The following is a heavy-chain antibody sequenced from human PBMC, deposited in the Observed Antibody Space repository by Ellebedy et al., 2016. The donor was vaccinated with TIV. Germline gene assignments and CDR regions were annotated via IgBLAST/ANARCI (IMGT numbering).Heavy chain of an antibody. CDR1: GYTFTSYY. CDR2: INPSGGST. CDR3: ARARGSRNSSGWYDSDV. Sequence: ASVKVSCXASGYTFTSYYMHWVRQAPGQGLEWMGIINPSGGSTSYAQKFQGRVTMTRDTSTSTVYMELSSLRSEDTAVYYCARARGSRNSSGWYDSDVWGQGTTVTVSS. V-gene: IGHV1-46*01. D-gene: IGHD6-19*01. J-gene: IGHJ6*02.